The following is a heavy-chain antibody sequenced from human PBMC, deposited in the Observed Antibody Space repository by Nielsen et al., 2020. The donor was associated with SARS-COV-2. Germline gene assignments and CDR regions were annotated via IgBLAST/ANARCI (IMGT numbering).Heavy chain of an antibody. V-gene: IGHV1-18*01. CDR3: ARDPGLLQLWLPIFDY. Sequence: ASVKVSCKASGYTFTGYGISWVRQAPGQGLEWMGWISAYNGNTNYAQKLQGRVTMTTDTSTSTAYMELRSLRSDDTAVYYCARDPGLLQLWLPIFDYWGQGTLVTVSS. CDR2: ISAYNGNT. CDR1: GYTFTGYG. J-gene: IGHJ4*02. D-gene: IGHD5-18*01.